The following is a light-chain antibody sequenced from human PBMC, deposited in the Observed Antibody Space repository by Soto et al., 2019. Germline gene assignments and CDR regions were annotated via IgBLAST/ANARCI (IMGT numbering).Light chain of an antibody. Sequence: EIVLTQSPGTRSLSPGERATLSCRASQSVSSSYLAWYQQNPGKAPRLLTYVASSRATGIPGWFSGSGSGTDFTLTISRLEPEDFAVYYCHQYGTLYTFGQGTKLEIK. CDR1: QSVSSSY. CDR2: VAS. J-gene: IGKJ2*01. CDR3: HQYGTLYT. V-gene: IGKV3-20*01.